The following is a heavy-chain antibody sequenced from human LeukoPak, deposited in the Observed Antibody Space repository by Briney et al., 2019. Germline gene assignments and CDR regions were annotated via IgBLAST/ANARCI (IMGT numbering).Heavy chain of an antibody. Sequence: GGSLRLSCAASGFTFSRYWMSWVRQAPGKGLEWVANIKEDGTIKYYVDSVKGRLTIFRDNAKSSLFLQVNSLRVEDTAMYYCARIGYSSSSIDYWGQGTLVTVSS. CDR3: ARIGYSSSSIDY. CDR2: IKEDGTIK. J-gene: IGHJ4*02. V-gene: IGHV3-7*01. CDR1: GFTFSRYW. D-gene: IGHD6-13*01.